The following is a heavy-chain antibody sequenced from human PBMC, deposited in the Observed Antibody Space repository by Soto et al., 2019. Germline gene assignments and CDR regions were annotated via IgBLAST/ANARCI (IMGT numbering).Heavy chain of an antibody. V-gene: IGHV3-30*03. CDR2: ISYDGSNK. D-gene: IGHD1-26*01. CDR1: GFTFSSYG. Sequence: QVQLVESGGGVVQPGRSLRLSCAASGFTFSSYGMHWVRQAPGKGLEWVAVISYDGSNKYYADSVKGRFTISRDNSKNTLYLKMNSLRAEDTAVYYCASPTGSYYAFDYWGQGTLVTVSS. CDR3: ASPTGSYYAFDY. J-gene: IGHJ4*02.